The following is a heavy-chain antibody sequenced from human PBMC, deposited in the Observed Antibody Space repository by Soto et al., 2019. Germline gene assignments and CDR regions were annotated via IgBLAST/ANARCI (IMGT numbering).Heavy chain of an antibody. CDR3: AKNSGYYYDAFDI. J-gene: IGHJ3*02. CDR2: ISGISGST. V-gene: IGHV3-23*01. CDR1: GFIFSNNA. Sequence: GGSLRLSCAASGFIFSNNAMSWVRQAPGKGLEWVSAISGISGSTFYADSVKGRFTISRDNSKNTLYLQMNSLRAEDTALYYCAKNSGYYYDAFDIWGQGTMVTVSS. D-gene: IGHD3-22*01.